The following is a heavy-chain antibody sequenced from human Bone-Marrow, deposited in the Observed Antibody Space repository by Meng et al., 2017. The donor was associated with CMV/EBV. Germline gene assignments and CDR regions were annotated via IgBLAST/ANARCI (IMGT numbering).Heavy chain of an antibody. V-gene: IGHV3-43*01. J-gene: IGHJ4*02. D-gene: IGHD3-10*01. Sequence: LSLTCAASGFIFSDYYMSWIRQAPGKGLEWVSLISWDGGSTYYADSVKGRFTISRDNSKNSLYLQMNSLRTEDTALYYCAKDLLPRSMVRGVYFDYWGQGTLVTVSS. CDR1: GFIFSDYY. CDR2: ISWDGGST. CDR3: AKDLLPRSMVRGVYFDY.